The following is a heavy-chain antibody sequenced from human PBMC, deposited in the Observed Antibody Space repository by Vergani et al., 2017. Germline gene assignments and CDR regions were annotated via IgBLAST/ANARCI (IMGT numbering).Heavy chain of an antibody. V-gene: IGHV3-33*01. Sequence: QVQLVESGGGVVQPGRSLRLSCAASGFTFSSYGMYWVRQAPGKGLEWVAVIWYDGSNKYYADSVKGRFTISRDNSKNTLYLQMNSLRAEDTAVYYCARDGGPAAFDIWGQGTMVTVSS. D-gene: IGHD3-16*01. CDR1: GFTFSSYG. CDR3: ARDGGPAAFDI. J-gene: IGHJ3*02. CDR2: IWYDGSNK.